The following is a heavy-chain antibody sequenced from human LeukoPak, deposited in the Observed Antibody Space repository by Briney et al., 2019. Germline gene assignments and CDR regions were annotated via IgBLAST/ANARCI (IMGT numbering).Heavy chain of an antibody. Sequence: GGSLRLSCAASGFTFSSYAMSWVRQAPGKGLEWVSAISGSGGSTYYADSVKGRFTISRDNSKNTLYLQMNSLRAEDTAVYYRAKGDGDYEDAFDIWGQGTMVTVSS. D-gene: IGHD4-17*01. CDR3: AKGDGDYEDAFDI. CDR2: ISGSGGST. J-gene: IGHJ3*02. CDR1: GFTFSSYA. V-gene: IGHV3-23*01.